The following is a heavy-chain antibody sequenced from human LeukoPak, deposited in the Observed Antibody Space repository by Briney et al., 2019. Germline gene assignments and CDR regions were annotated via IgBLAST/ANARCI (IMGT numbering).Heavy chain of an antibody. CDR3: ARGGGIAARYRLNWFDP. D-gene: IGHD6-6*01. V-gene: IGHV4-34*01. CDR1: GGSFSGYY. J-gene: IGHJ5*02. CDR2: INHSGST. Sequence: SETLSLTCAVYGGSFSGYYWSWIRQPPGKGLEWIGEINHSGSTNYNPSLKSRVTISVDTSKNQFSLKLSSVTAADTAVYYCARGGGIAARYRLNWFDPWGQGTLVTVSS.